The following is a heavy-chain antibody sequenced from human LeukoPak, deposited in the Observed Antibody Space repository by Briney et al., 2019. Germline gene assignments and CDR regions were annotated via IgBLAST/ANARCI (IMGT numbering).Heavy chain of an antibody. CDR2: IYSGGST. D-gene: IGHD3-10*01. CDR3: ATGQGPYGSGSYLDY. CDR1: GFTVSSNY. J-gene: IGHJ4*02. V-gene: IGHV3-66*01. Sequence: GRSLRLSCAASGFTVSSNYMSWVRQAPGKGLEWVSVIYSGGSTYYADSVKGRFTISRDNSKNTLYLRMNSLRAEDTAVYYCATGQGPYGSGSYLDYWGQGTLVTVSS.